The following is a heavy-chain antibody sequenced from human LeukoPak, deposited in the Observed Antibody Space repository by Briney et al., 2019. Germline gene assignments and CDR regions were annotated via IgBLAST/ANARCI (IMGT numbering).Heavy chain of an antibody. J-gene: IGHJ6*02. CDR1: GFTFSSYG. CDR3: ARDQDPVGTNYGDYGDYYGMDV. D-gene: IGHD4-17*01. V-gene: IGHV3-33*01. CDR2: IWYDGGNK. Sequence: GGSLRLSCAASGFTFSSYGMHWVRQAPGKGLEWVVVIWYDGGNKYYADSVKGRFTISRDNSKNTLYLQMNSLRAEDTAVYYCARDQDPVGTNYGDYGDYYGMDVWGQGTTVTVSS.